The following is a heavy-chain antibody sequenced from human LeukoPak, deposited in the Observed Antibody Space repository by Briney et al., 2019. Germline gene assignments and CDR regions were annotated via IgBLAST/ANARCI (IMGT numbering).Heavy chain of an antibody. J-gene: IGHJ5*02. CDR3: ARGPGLPPRYFDP. CDR2: ISHNGNT. CDR1: GGSISGSNW. Sequence: PSGTLSLTCAVFGGSISGSNWWSWVRQAPGKGLEWIGEISHNGNTNFNPSLKSRLTISVDTSKNQFSLKLSSVTAADTAVYYCARGPGLPPRYFDPWGQGTLVTVSS. V-gene: IGHV4-4*02. D-gene: IGHD1-1*01.